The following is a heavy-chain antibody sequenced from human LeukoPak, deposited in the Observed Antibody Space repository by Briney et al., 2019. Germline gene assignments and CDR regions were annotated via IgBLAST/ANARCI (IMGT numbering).Heavy chain of an antibody. CDR2: IYYSGST. J-gene: IGHJ6*04. CDR1: GGSISSYY. CDR3: ARDSLVRGVSYGMDV. Sequence: PSETLSLTCAVSGGSISSYYWSWIRQPPGKGLEWIGYIYYSGSTNYNPSLKSRVTISVDTSKNQFSLKLSSVTAADTAVYYCARDSLVRGVSYGMDVWGKGTTVTVSS. V-gene: IGHV4-59*01. D-gene: IGHD3-10*01.